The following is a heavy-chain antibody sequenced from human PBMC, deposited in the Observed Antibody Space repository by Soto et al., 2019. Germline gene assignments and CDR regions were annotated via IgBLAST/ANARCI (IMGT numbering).Heavy chain of an antibody. CDR1: GFTFSSYK. D-gene: IGHD3-22*01. Sequence: EVQLVESGGSLVKPGGSLRLSCAASGFTFSSYKMNWVRQAPGKGLEWVSSMSGRSDYIYYADSVQGRFTISRDNAKNSLYLQINSLRAEDTTVYYCARGTYYFDSSSYSDFDSWGQGTLVTVSS. J-gene: IGHJ4*02. CDR3: ARGTYYFDSSSYSDFDS. CDR2: MSGRSDYI. V-gene: IGHV3-21*01.